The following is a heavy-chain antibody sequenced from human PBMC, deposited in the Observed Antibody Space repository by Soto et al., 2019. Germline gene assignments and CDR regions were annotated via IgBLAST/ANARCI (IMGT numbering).Heavy chain of an antibody. CDR2: ISYDGSNK. Sequence: VQLVESGGGVVQPGRSLRLSCAASGFTFSSYGMHWVRQAPGKGLEWVAVISYDGSNKYYADSVKGRFTISRDNSKNTLYLQMNSLRAEDTAVYYCAKVFGVATKHYYYYGMDVWGQGTTVTVSS. D-gene: IGHD5-12*01. V-gene: IGHV3-30*18. J-gene: IGHJ6*02. CDR1: GFTFSSYG. CDR3: AKVFGVATKHYYYYGMDV.